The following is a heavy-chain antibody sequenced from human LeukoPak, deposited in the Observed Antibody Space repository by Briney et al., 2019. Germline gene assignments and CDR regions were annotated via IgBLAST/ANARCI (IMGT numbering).Heavy chain of an antibody. V-gene: IGHV4-61*02. Sequence: SETLSLTCTVSGGTITSGSYFWTWIRQPAGKGLEWLGRMQTNGNTNYNPSLKSRVAISIDTSKNQFSLQLSSVTAADTAVYYCARGLSNAWEVQAYWGQGTLVTVSS. CDR3: ARGLSNAWEVQAY. D-gene: IGHD1-26*01. CDR2: MQTNGNT. CDR1: GGTITSGSYF. J-gene: IGHJ4*02.